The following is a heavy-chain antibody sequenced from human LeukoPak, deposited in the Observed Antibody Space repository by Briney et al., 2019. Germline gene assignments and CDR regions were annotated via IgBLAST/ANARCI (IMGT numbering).Heavy chain of an antibody. Sequence: GGSLRLSCAASGFTFSSYAMSWVRQAPGKGLEWVSYISSSSTIYYADSVKGRFTISRDNAKNSLYLQMNSLRAEDTAVYYCARGGVNILTGHIHNWFDPWGQGTLVTVSS. CDR3: ARGGVNILTGHIHNWFDP. J-gene: IGHJ5*02. CDR2: ISSSSTI. D-gene: IGHD3-9*01. CDR1: GFTFSSYA. V-gene: IGHV3-48*04.